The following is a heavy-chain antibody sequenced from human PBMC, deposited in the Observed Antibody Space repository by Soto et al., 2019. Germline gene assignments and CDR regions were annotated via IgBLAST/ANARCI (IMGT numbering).Heavy chain of an antibody. CDR2: ISNNGYDT. D-gene: IGHD4-17*01. J-gene: IGHJ3*02. CDR3: AHPRGYGVFDAVDI. Sequence: PWWSLRLSCSASVFFCSTYAMNWFRQAPGKGLEWVSAISNNGYDTYYAESVRGRFTISRDNSINTLYLQMSRLRTEDTAVYYCAHPRGYGVFDAVDIWGQGTMVTVSS. V-gene: IGHV3-23*01. CDR1: VFFCSTYA.